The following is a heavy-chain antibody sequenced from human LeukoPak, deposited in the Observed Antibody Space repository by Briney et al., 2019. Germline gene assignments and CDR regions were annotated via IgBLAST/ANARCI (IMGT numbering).Heavy chain of an antibody. CDR3: AKDLLSSSWYHFDY. J-gene: IGHJ4*02. CDR2: ISGSGGST. V-gene: IGHV3-23*01. Sequence: GGSLRLSCAASGFTFSSYAMSWVRQAPGKGLEWVSAISGSGGSTYYADSVKGRFTISRDNSKNTLYLQMNSLRADDTAVYYCAKDLLSSSWYHFDYWGQGTLVTVSS. D-gene: IGHD6-13*01. CDR1: GFTFSSYA.